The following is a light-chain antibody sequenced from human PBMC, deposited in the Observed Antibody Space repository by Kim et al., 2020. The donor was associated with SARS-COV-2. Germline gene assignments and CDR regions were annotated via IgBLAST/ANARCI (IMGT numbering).Light chain of an antibody. V-gene: IGLV2-14*03. CDR3: SSYTITNTVV. CDR1: SSDIGAYNS. CDR2: DVT. Sequence: QSALTQPASVSGSPGQSITISCTGTSSDIGAYNSVSWYQQHPGKAPKLTMYDVTRADRFSGSKSGNTASLTIFGLQAEDEADYYCSSYTITNTVVFGGGTKLTVL. J-gene: IGLJ2*01.